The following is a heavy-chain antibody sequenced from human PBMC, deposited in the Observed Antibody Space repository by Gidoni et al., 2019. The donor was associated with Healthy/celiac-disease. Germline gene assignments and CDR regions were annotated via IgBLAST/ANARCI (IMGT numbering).Heavy chain of an antibody. CDR1: GYTFTSYG. J-gene: IGHJ4*02. V-gene: IGHV1-18*01. Sequence: QVQLVQSGAEVKKPGASVKVSCKASGYTFTSYGISWVRQAPGQGLEWMGWISAYNGNTNYAQKLQGRVTMTTDTSTSTAYMELRSLRSDDTAVYYCARDLYDFWSGYQRPVDYWGQGTLVTVSS. CDR3: ARDLYDFWSGYQRPVDY. D-gene: IGHD3-3*01. CDR2: ISAYNGNT.